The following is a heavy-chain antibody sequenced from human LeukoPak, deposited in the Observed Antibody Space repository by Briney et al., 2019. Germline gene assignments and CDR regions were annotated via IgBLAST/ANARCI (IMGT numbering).Heavy chain of an antibody. CDR3: ARSPPSGIVGATVSDFDY. Sequence: APVKVSCKASGYTFTSYAMHWVRQAPGQRLEWMGWINAGNGNTKYSQKFQGRVTITRDTSASTAYMELSSLRSEDTAVYYCARSPPSGIVGATVSDFDYWGQGTLVTVSS. CDR1: GYTFTSYA. D-gene: IGHD1-26*01. CDR2: INAGNGNT. V-gene: IGHV1-3*01. J-gene: IGHJ4*02.